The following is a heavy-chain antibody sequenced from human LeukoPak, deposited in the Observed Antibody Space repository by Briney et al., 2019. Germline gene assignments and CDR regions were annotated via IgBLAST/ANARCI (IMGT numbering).Heavy chain of an antibody. D-gene: IGHD3-22*01. CDR1: GFTFDYYA. J-gene: IGHJ4*02. Sequence: LAGGSLRLSCAAPGFTFDYYAMHWVRQAPGKGLEWVSGISWNSGSIGYADSVKGRFTISRDNAKNSLFLQMNSLRAEDMALYYCAKVATRYFDSSGYYSHYFDYWGQGTLVTVSS. V-gene: IGHV3-9*03. CDR3: AKVATRYFDSSGYYSHYFDY. CDR2: ISWNSGSI.